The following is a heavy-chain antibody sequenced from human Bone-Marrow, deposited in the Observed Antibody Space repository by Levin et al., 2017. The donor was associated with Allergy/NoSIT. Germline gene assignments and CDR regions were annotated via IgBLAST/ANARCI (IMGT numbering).Heavy chain of an antibody. CDR2: ISSSGTTR. Sequence: PGGSLRLSCAASGFSFSDYYMSWIRQAPGKGLQWIAYISSSGTTRFYGDSVQGRFTISRDNAKNSLYLQMNTLRAADTAIYYCARKRWDYDSRSRSFGLWGHGSLVTVSS. V-gene: IGHV3-11*01. D-gene: IGHD3-22*01. CDR3: ARKRWDYDSRSRSFGL. J-gene: IGHJ2*01. CDR1: GFSFSDYY.